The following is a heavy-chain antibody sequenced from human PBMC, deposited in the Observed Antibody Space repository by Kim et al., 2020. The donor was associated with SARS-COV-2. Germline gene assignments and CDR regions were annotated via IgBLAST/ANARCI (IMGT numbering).Heavy chain of an antibody. CDR3: ARGAISSTGRLDY. J-gene: IGHJ4*02. V-gene: IGHV1-18*01. Sequence: ASVKVYCKTSGYTFSDFGITWVRQVPGQGLERMGWISTYNGNTNYVQKLQDRVTMAADTSTSTSYMELRSLTSDDTAVYFCARGAISSTGRLDYWGQGTLVTVSS. CDR1: GYTFSDFG. CDR2: ISTYNGNT. D-gene: IGHD2-2*02.